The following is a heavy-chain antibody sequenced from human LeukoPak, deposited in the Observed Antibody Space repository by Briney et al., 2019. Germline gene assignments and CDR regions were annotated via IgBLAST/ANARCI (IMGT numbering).Heavy chain of an antibody. J-gene: IGHJ4*02. CDR2: IYYSGST. CDR1: GGSISSTNYY. V-gene: IGHV4-39*07. D-gene: IGHD1-1*01. CDR3: ARRYNWNDRWD. Sequence: SETLSPTCTVSGGSISSTNYYWGWIRQPPGKGLEWIGSIYYSGSTYYNPSLKSRLTISLDTSKNQFYLRLSSVTAADTAFYYCARRYNWNDRWDWGQGTLVTVSP.